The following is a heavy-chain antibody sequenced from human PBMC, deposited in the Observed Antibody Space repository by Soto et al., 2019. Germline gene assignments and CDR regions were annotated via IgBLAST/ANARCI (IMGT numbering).Heavy chain of an antibody. Sequence: ASVKVSCKASGYTFTSYGISWVRQAPGQGLEWMGWISAYNGNTNYAQKLQGRVTMTTDTSTSTAYMELRSLRSDDTAVYYCARDHRVAGPSPSDVAFDIWGQRTMVTVSS. CDR1: GYTFTSYG. V-gene: IGHV1-18*04. CDR2: ISAYNGNT. CDR3: ARDHRVAGPSPSDVAFDI. J-gene: IGHJ3*02. D-gene: IGHD6-19*01.